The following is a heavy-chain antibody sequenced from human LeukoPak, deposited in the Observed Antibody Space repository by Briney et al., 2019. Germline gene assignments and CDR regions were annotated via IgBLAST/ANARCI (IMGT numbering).Heavy chain of an antibody. D-gene: IGHD3-22*01. CDR3: ARGAGYDDTLGSYYGFFDY. J-gene: IGHJ4*02. CDR2: LYNSGST. V-gene: IGHV4-38-2*02. CDR1: GYSISSGYF. Sequence: PSETLSLTCTVSGYSISSGYFWGWIRQPPGKGLEWIGSLYNSGSTYYSPSPKSRASLSVDTSKNELSLQLSSVTAADTAVYFCARGAGYDDTLGSYYGFFDYWGQGTLVAVSS.